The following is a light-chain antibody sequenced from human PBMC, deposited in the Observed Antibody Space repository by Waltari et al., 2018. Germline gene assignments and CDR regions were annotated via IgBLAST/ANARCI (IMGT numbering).Light chain of an antibody. V-gene: IGKV1-39*01. CDR1: QSISDY. CDR2: AAS. J-gene: IGKJ1*01. CDR3: QQSDSTPRT. Sequence: DIQMTQSPSSLSASVGDRVTITCRASQSISDYLNWYQQKPVKDPKLLIYAASNLESGVPSRFSGRGSGTDFTLTIRGLQPEDFTTYYCQQSDSTPRTFGQGTKVEIK.